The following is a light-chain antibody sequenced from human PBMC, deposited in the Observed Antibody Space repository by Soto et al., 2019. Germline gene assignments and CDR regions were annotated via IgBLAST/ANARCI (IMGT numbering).Light chain of an antibody. V-gene: IGKV3-11*01. CDR1: QSVSSY. J-gene: IGKJ1*01. CDR3: QQRSNWRPWT. CDR2: DAS. Sequence: EIVLTQSPATLSLSPGERATLSCRASQSVSSYLAWYQQKPGQAPRLLLYDASNRATGIPARFSGSGSGTDFTLTIISLEPEDFAVYYCQQRSNWRPWTFGQGTKVEIK.